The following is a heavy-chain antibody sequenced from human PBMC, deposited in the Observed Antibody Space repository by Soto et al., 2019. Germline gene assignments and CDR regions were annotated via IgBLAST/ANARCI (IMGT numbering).Heavy chain of an antibody. CDR3: ARALGSTVTTHDYYYYGMDV. CDR2: IIPIFGTA. J-gene: IGHJ6*02. D-gene: IGHD4-4*01. CDR1: GGTFSSYA. Sequence: ASVKVSCKASGGTFSSYAISWVRQAPGQGLEWMGGIIPIFGTANYAQKFQGRVTITADESTSTAYMELSSLRSEDTAVYYCARALGSTVTTHDYYYYGMDVWGQGTTVTVSS. V-gene: IGHV1-69*13.